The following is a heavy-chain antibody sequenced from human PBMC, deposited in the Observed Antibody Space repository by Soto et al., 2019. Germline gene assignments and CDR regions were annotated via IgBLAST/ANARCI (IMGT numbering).Heavy chain of an antibody. D-gene: IGHD6-19*01. CDR2: INAGNGKT. CDR3: ARGRQWLDHQGDY. CDR1: GYTFTSYA. J-gene: IGHJ4*01. Sequence: QVQLVQSGAEVKKPGASVKVSCKASGYTFTSYAMHWVRQAPGQRLAWMGGINAGNGKTKYSQKFQGRVTITRDTSPSTAYMELSSLRSEATAAYYCARGRQWLDHQGDYWGHGTLVTVSS. V-gene: IGHV1-3*01.